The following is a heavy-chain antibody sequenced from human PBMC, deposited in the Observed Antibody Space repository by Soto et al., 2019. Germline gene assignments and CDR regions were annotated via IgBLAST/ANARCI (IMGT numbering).Heavy chain of an antibody. J-gene: IGHJ4*02. CDR3: ARDDLNRGGKYFDY. D-gene: IGHD2-15*01. CDR1: GYSFTTHD. CDR2: ISTDRGDT. V-gene: IGHV1-18*01. Sequence: ASVKVSFKASGYSFTTHDITWLRQAPGKGLEWVGGISTDRGDTIYPQNLQGRVTMTTDSSTSTVYMELKSLRSDDTAVYYCARDDLNRGGKYFDYWGQGTLVTVSS.